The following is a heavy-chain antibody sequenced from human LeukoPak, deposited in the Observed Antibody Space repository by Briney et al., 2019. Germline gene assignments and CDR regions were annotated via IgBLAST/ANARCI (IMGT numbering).Heavy chain of an antibody. CDR1: GGSISSSSYY. V-gene: IGHV4-39*07. Sequence: PSETLSLTCTVSGGSISSSSYYWGWLRQPPGKGLEWIGRVSHTGSTDYNPSLRSRVIVSVDTSKDQFSLKLSSVTAADTAVYYCARVDGWAYSGYDAFAFLRAPWGQGTLVTVSS. CDR3: ARVDGWAYSGYDAFAFLRAP. D-gene: IGHD5-12*01. CDR2: VSHTGST. J-gene: IGHJ5*02.